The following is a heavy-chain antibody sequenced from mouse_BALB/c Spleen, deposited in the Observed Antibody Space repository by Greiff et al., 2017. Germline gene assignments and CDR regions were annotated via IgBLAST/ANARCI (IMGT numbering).Heavy chain of an antibody. CDR3: ARSVYYGSSYKAMDY. Sequence: VQLQQSGPELVKPGASVKMSCKASGYTFTSYVMHWVKQKPGQGLEWIGYINPYNDGTKYNEKFKGKATLTSDKSSSTAYMELSSLTSEDSAVYYWARSVYYGSSYKAMDYWGQGTSVTVSA. J-gene: IGHJ4*01. CDR2: INPYNDGT. D-gene: IGHD1-1*01. V-gene: IGHV1-14*01. CDR1: GYTFTSYV.